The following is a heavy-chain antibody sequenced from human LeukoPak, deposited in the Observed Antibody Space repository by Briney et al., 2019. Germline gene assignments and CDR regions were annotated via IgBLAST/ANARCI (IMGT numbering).Heavy chain of an antibody. J-gene: IGHJ4*02. V-gene: IGHV3-30*02. CDR3: AKDKGINWYDGTDY. CDR1: GFIFRNYG. D-gene: IGHD3-3*01. Sequence: GALRLSCAVSGFIFRNYGMHWVRQTPGKGLEWVAFIQSDGSKRYYADSVKDRFTISRDNSKNTLYLQMDSLRAEDTAVFYCAKDKGINWYDGTDYWGQGTLVTVSS. CDR2: IQSDGSKR.